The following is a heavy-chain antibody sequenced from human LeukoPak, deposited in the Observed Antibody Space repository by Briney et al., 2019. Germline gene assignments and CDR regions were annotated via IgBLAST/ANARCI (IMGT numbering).Heavy chain of an antibody. CDR2: INDNGGQR. V-gene: IGHV3-23*01. CDR1: GFTFSSYS. Sequence: GGSLRLSCAASGFTFSSYSMNWVRQAPGKGLEWVSNINDNGGQRHYADSVKGRFTISRDNSKNTLFLQMDSLRAEDTAVYYCAKTQWKVGATDYFDYWGQGILVTVSS. J-gene: IGHJ4*02. D-gene: IGHD1-26*01. CDR3: AKTQWKVGATDYFDY.